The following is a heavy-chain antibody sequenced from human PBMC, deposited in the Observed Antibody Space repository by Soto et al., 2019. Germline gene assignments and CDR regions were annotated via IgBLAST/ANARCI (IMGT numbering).Heavy chain of an antibody. V-gene: IGHV1-69*13. CDR1: GGTFSSYA. Sequence: GASVKVSCKASGGTFSSYAISWVRQAPGQGLEWMGGIIPIFGTANYAQKFQGRVTITADESTSTAYMELSSLRSEDTAVYYCARDQDDSSGYYFSFDYWGQGTLVTVPQ. CDR2: IIPIFGTA. CDR3: ARDQDDSSGYYFSFDY. D-gene: IGHD3-22*01. J-gene: IGHJ4*02.